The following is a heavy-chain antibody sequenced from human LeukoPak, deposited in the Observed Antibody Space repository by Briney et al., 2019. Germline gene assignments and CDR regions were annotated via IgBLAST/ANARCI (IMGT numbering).Heavy chain of an antibody. V-gene: IGHV4-39*01. CDR1: GGSMNSISYH. CDR3: AKNISSVGGAFSYSSRAFDI. D-gene: IGHD3-10*01. J-gene: IGHJ3*02. Sequence: SETLSLTCTVSGGSMNSISYHWGWIRQPPGKGLEWIGSISYSGSTYYNPSLESRLTISVDTSKNQFFLQLSSVTATDTAMYYCAKNISSVGGAFSYSSRAFDIWGQGTMVTVSS. CDR2: ISYSGST.